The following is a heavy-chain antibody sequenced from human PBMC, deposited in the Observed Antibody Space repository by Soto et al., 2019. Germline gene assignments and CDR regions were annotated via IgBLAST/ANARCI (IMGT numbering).Heavy chain of an antibody. Sequence: GSLRLSCAASGFTFSSYGMHWVRQAPGKGLEWVAVISYDGSNKYYADSVKGRFTISRDNSKNTLYLQMNSLRAEDTAVYYCAKDVDSSGHFDYWGQGTLVTVSS. J-gene: IGHJ4*02. CDR2: ISYDGSNK. CDR3: AKDVDSSGHFDY. D-gene: IGHD3-22*01. CDR1: GFTFSSYG. V-gene: IGHV3-30*18.